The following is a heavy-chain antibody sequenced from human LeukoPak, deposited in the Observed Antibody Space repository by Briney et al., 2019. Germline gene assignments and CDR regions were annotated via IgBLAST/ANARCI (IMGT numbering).Heavy chain of an antibody. Sequence: PGGSLRLSCAASGFTFSSYWMSWVRQVPGKGLEWVANIKQDGSEKYYVDSVKGRFTISRDNAKNSLYLQMNSLRAEDTAVYYCARDLGMVRGVPPFDYWGQGTLVTVSS. CDR1: GFTFSSYW. CDR2: IKQDGSEK. J-gene: IGHJ4*02. CDR3: ARDLGMVRGVPPFDY. V-gene: IGHV3-7*01. D-gene: IGHD3-10*01.